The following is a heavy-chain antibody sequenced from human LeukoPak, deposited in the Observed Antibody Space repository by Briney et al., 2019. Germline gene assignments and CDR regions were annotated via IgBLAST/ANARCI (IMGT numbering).Heavy chain of an antibody. CDR2: ITSSGRYI. V-gene: IGHV3-21*01. J-gene: IGHJ4*02. Sequence: NPGGSLRLSCAASGFTFSSYSMNWVRKAPGQGLEWVSSITSSGRYIYYADSAKGRFTISRDNSENSLYLQMHSLTAEDTAVYYCTRKGSQWDFLVDYWGQGTRVAVSS. CDR3: TRKGSQWDFLVDY. CDR1: GFTFSSYS. D-gene: IGHD2/OR15-2a*01.